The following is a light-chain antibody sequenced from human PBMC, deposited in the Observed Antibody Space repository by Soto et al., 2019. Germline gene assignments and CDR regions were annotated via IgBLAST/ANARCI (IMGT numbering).Light chain of an antibody. V-gene: IGLV3-21*02. CDR3: QVWASTAEFFV. CDR2: GAT. J-gene: IGLJ1*01. CDR1: KIGRKI. Sequence: SYELTQPPSVSVAPGQTAKITCGGDKIGRKIVPWYKQRPGQAPVAVVFGATDRPSGIPDRISASRSGDTATLTISRVDAGDEADYYCQVWASTAEFFVFGSGTKVTVL.